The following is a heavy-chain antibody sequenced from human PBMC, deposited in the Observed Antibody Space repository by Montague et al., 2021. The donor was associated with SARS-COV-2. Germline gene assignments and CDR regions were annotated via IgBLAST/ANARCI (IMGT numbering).Heavy chain of an antibody. Sequence: TLSLTCTVSGGSISSETSYWGWIRQPPGKGLEWIGAMSYSGGAYYNPSLKSRVTIYVDTPTKQFSLNLTSVTAADTPVYYCARHWWGLLSRDYNYYYGMDVWGQGTMVTVSS. J-gene: IGHJ6*02. V-gene: IGHV4-39*01. CDR3: ARHWWGLLSRDYNYYYGMDV. CDR1: GGSISSETSY. D-gene: IGHD2-15*01. CDR2: MSYSGGA.